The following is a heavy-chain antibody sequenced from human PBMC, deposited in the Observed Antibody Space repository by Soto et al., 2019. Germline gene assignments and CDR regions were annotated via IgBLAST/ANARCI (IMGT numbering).Heavy chain of an antibody. J-gene: IGHJ3*02. CDR2: IYPTDSNS. Sequence: PGESLKISCKGSGYNFNIYQIGWVRHVPGKGLESVGIIYPTDSNSRYSPSFEGHVIFTADKSISTVYLQWSSLEASDTATYYCARRAPGSSSWRAFDKWGQGTMVTISS. V-gene: IGHV5-51*01. D-gene: IGHD6-13*01. CDR3: ARRAPGSSSWRAFDK. CDR1: GYNFNIYQ.